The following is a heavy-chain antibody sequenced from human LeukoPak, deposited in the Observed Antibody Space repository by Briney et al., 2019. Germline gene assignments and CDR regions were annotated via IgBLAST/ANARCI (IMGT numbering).Heavy chain of an antibody. J-gene: IGHJ4*02. CDR2: ISGSGGST. CDR3: AKDYYYGSGSYYTEFDY. V-gene: IGHV3-23*01. CDR1: GFTFSSYA. D-gene: IGHD3-10*01. Sequence: GGSLRLSCAASGFTFSSYAMSWVRQAPGKGLEWVSAISGSGGSTYYADSVKGRFTISRDNSKNTLYLQMNSLRAEDTAVFYCAKDYYYGSGSYYTEFDYWGQGTLVTVSA.